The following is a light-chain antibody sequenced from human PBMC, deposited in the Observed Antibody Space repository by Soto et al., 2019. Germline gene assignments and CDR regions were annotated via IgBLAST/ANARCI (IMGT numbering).Light chain of an antibody. Sequence: EIVLTQSPATLSLSPWERATLSCRASQSVSSYLAWYQQKPGQAPRLLIYDASNRATGIPARFSGSGSGTDFTLTISSLEPEDFAVYYCQQRSNLGTFGQGTRLEIK. V-gene: IGKV3-11*01. J-gene: IGKJ5*01. CDR1: QSVSSY. CDR3: QQRSNLGT. CDR2: DAS.